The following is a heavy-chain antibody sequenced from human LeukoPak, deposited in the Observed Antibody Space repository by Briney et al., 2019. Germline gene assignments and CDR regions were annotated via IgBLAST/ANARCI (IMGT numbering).Heavy chain of an antibody. V-gene: IGHV3-21*01. Sequence: PGGSLRLSCAASGFTFSRYSVNWLRQAPGKGLECFSSISSSSSYIYYADSVKGRFTISRDDAKNSLYLQMNSLRAEDTAVYYCARDRAYYYDSSGYPDAFDIWGQGTMVTVSS. CDR1: GFTFSRYS. CDR3: ARDRAYYYDSSGYPDAFDI. J-gene: IGHJ3*02. CDR2: ISSSSSYI. D-gene: IGHD3-22*01.